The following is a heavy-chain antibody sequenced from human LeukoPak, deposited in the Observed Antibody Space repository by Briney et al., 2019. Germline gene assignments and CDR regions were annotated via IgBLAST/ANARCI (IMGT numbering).Heavy chain of an antibody. CDR3: ACSSSGFLYYIYFYMAV. Sequence: PGGSLTLSCAASGFTFSSYAMSWVRQAPGKGLEWVSSISCSGGSTYYADCVKGLLTISRDNSKNTVYLQMNSLRAEDRAVYYCACSSSGFLYYIYFYMAVLGKGTTVTVSS. D-gene: IGHD6-13*01. CDR2: ISCSGGST. CDR1: GFTFSSYA. J-gene: IGHJ6*03. V-gene: IGHV3-23*01.